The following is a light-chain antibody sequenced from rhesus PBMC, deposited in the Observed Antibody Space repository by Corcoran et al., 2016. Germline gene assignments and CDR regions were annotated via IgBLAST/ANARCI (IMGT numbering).Light chain of an antibody. V-gene: IGKV1S12*01. CDR3: QHYYDNPYS. Sequence: DIQMTQSPSALSASVGDRVTISCRASQNIYSNLAWYHQKPGKAPKFLIYAASSLQTGIPSRCSVSGSGTDFTLTISSLQTEDSAAYYCQHYYDNPYSFGQGTKVEIK. CDR1: QNIYSN. J-gene: IGKJ2*01. CDR2: AAS.